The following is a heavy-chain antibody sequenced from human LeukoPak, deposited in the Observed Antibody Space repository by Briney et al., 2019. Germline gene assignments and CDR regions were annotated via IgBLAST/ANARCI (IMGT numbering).Heavy chain of an antibody. D-gene: IGHD3-22*01. V-gene: IGHV6-1*01. CDR1: GDSVSSNSAA. Sequence: SQTLSLTCAISGDSVSSNSAAWNWIRQSPSRGLEWLGRTYYRSKWYNDYAVSVKSRITINPDTSKNQFSLQLNSVTPEDTAVYYCARAGGYYYDSSGFLLWDYWGQGTLVTVSS. CDR2: TYYRSKWYN. J-gene: IGHJ4*02. CDR3: ARAGGYYYDSSGFLLWDY.